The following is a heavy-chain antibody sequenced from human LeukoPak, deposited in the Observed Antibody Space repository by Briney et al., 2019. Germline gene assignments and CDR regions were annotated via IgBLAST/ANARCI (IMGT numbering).Heavy chain of an antibody. V-gene: IGHV1-2*06. J-gene: IGHJ5*02. CDR3: ATNILVRDIINWFDP. D-gene: IGHD3-10*01. Sequence: ASVKVSCKASGYSFADYYIHWVRQAPGQGLEWMGRIKPNSGGTRSAQKFQGRVTMTRDTSISTAYMELSSLRYDDTAVYYCATNILVRDIINWFDPWGQGTLVTVSS. CDR2: IKPNSGGT. CDR1: GYSFADYY.